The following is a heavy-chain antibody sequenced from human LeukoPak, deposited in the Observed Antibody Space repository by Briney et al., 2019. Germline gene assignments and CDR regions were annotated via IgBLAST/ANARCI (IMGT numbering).Heavy chain of an antibody. CDR3: ARTRCSSTNCYSRGAFDI. CDR2: IYYSGST. J-gene: IGHJ3*02. D-gene: IGHD2-2*01. CDR1: GGSITSYY. Sequence: SETLSLTRTVSGGSITSYYWSWIRQPPGKGLEWIGYIYYSGSTNYNPSLKSRVTISVDTSMNQFSLNLTSVTAADTAVYYCARTRCSSTNCYSRGAFDIWGQGTMVTVSS. V-gene: IGHV4-59*01.